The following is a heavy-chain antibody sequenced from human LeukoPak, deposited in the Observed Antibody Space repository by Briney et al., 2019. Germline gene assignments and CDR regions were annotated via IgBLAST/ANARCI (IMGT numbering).Heavy chain of an antibody. J-gene: IGHJ4*02. CDR2: INWNGGST. CDR3: ARGEDSPFDY. CDR1: GFTFDDYG. Sequence: GGSLRLSCAASGFTFDDYGMSWVRQAPAKGLEWVSGINWNGGSTGYADSVKGRFTISRDNAKNSLHLQMNSLRAEDTALYYCARGEDSPFDYWGQGTLVTVSS. V-gene: IGHV3-20*04. D-gene: IGHD3-22*01.